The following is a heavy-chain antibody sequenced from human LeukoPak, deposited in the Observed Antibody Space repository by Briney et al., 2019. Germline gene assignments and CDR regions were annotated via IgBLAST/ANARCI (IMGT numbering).Heavy chain of an antibody. CDR3: ARGRGIAARPAFDY. D-gene: IGHD6-6*01. CDR2: ISYDGSNK. J-gene: IGHJ4*02. V-gene: IGHV3-30-3*01. CDR1: GFTFSSYA. Sequence: GRSLRLSCAASGFTFSSYAMHLVRQAPGKGLEWVAVISYDGSNKYYADSVKGRFTISRDNSKNTLYLQMNSLRAEDTAVYYCARGRGIAARPAFDYWGQGTLVTVSS.